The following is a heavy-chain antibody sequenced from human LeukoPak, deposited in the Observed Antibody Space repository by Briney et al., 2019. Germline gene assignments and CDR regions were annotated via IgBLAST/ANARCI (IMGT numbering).Heavy chain of an antibody. CDR1: GFTFSSYS. V-gene: IGHV3-53*01. Sequence: GGSLRLSCAASGFTFSSYSMNWVRQAPGKGLEWVSVIYDGGSTYYAQSVKGRFTISRDKSKNTLFLQMNSLRAEDTAVYYCVREDESSGYFYSWGQGTLVTVSS. D-gene: IGHD3-22*01. J-gene: IGHJ4*02. CDR2: IYDGGST. CDR3: VREDESSGYFYS.